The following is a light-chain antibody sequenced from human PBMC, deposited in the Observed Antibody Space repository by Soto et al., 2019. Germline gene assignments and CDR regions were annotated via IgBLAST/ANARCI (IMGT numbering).Light chain of an antibody. CDR3: LVSYITAQV. Sequence: QAVVTQEPSLTVSPGGTVTLTCGSSTGAVTSGHYPYWFQQKPGQAPRTLIYDTSNRHSWTPARFSGSLLGGKAALTLSGAQPEDEAEYYCLVSYITAQVFGSRTKVTVL. V-gene: IGLV7-46*01. CDR1: TGAVTSGHY. J-gene: IGLJ1*01. CDR2: DTS.